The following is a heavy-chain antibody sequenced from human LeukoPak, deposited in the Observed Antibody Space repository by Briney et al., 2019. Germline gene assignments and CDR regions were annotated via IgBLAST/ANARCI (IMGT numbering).Heavy chain of an antibody. CDR3: ARAQTGTTTPVDY. Sequence: SVRVSCKAAGGTFSSYAISWVRQAPGQGLEWMGGIIPIFGTANYAQKFQGRVTITADESTSTAYMELSSLRSEDTAVYYCARAQTGTTTPVDYWGQGTLVTVSS. V-gene: IGHV1-69*13. D-gene: IGHD1-1*01. CDR2: IIPIFGTA. CDR1: GGTFSSYA. J-gene: IGHJ4*02.